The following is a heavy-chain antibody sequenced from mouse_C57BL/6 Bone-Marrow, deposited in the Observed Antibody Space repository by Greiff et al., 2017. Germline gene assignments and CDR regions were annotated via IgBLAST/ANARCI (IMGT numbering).Heavy chain of an antibody. J-gene: IGHJ1*03. Sequence: EVQLQQSGPELVKPGASVKISCKASGYTFTDYYMNWVKQSHGKSLEWIGDINPNNGGTSYNQKFKGKATLTVDKSSSTAYMELRSLTSEDSAVYYCASPYYYGSSPRWYFDVWGTGTTVTVSS. V-gene: IGHV1-26*01. D-gene: IGHD1-1*01. CDR1: GYTFTDYY. CDR3: ASPYYYGSSPRWYFDV. CDR2: INPNNGGT.